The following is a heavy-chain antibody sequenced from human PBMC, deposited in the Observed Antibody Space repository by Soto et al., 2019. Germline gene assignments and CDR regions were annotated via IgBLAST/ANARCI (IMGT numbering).Heavy chain of an antibody. Sequence: PSETLSLTCTVSGGSISSYYWSWIRQPPGKGLEWIGYIYYSGSTNYNPSLKSRVTISVDTSKNQFSLKLSSVTAADTAVYYCASSSDYDSSGYYPEGWFDPWGQGTLVTVSS. CDR1: GGSISSYY. J-gene: IGHJ5*02. D-gene: IGHD3-22*01. V-gene: IGHV4-59*01. CDR3: ASSSDYDSSGYYPEGWFDP. CDR2: IYYSGST.